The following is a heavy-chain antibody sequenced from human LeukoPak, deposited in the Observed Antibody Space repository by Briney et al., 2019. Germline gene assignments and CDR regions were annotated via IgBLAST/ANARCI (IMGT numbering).Heavy chain of an antibody. J-gene: IGHJ3*02. CDR1: GFTFDDYA. CDR3: AKGAGFDI. V-gene: IGHV3-9*01. Sequence: GRSQRLSCAASGFTFDDYAMHWVRQAPGKGLEWVSGISWNSGSIGYADSVKGRFTISRDNAKNSLYLQVNSLRAEDTALYYCAKGAGFDIWGQGTMVTVSS. CDR2: ISWNSGSI.